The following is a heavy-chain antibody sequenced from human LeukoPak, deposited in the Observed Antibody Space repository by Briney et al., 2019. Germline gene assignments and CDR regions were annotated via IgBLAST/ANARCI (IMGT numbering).Heavy chain of an antibody. CDR2: IHYSGST. Sequence: PSETLSLTCTVSGGSVSSGSYYWSWIRQPPGRGLEWIGYIHYSGSTNYNPSLKSRVTILVDTSKNQFSLKLTSVTAADTAVYSCASSDYYDSSGYSSDYWGQGTLVIVSS. V-gene: IGHV4-61*01. D-gene: IGHD3-22*01. CDR1: GGSVSSGSYY. J-gene: IGHJ4*02. CDR3: ASSDYYDSSGYSSDY.